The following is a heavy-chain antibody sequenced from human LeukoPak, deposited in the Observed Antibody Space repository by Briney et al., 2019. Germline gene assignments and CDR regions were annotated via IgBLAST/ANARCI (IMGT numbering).Heavy chain of an antibody. CDR2: INPNSGGT. J-gene: IGHJ5*02. Sequence: ASVKVSCKASGYTFAAYYMHWVRQAPGQGLEWMGWINPNSGGTNYAQKFQGRVTMTRDTSISTGYMELCRLKSDDTAVYYCARGNPSVASAPGGGRDNWFDPWGQGTLATVSS. CDR1: GYTFAAYY. V-gene: IGHV1-2*02. CDR3: ARGNPSVASAPGGGRDNWFDP. D-gene: IGHD4-23*01.